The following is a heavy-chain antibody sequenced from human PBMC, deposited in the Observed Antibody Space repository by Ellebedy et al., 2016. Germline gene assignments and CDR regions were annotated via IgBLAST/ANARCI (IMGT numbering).Heavy chain of an antibody. Sequence: GESLKISCATSGFTFSNYFMTWIRQAPGKGLEWVATISGGGDDTFFADSVKGRFTISRDNSKNTLYLQMNNLRVEDTALYYCRQGHYFDQWGQGALVTVSS. CDR2: ISGGGDDT. V-gene: IGHV3-23*01. J-gene: IGHJ4*02. CDR1: GFTFSNYF. CDR3: RQGHYFDQ.